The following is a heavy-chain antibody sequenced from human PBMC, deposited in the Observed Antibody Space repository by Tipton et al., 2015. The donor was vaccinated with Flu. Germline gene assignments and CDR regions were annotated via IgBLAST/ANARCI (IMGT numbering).Heavy chain of an antibody. CDR1: GYTFTSYD. CDR3: ARARRGGQQLVRYHFDY. Sequence: QLVQSGAEVKKPGASVKVSCKASGYTFTSYDINWVRQATGQGLEWMGWMNPNSGNTGYAQKFQGRVTMTRNTSISTAYMELSSLRSEDTAVYCCARARRGGQQLVRYHFDYWGQGTLVTVSS. V-gene: IGHV1-8*01. D-gene: IGHD6-13*01. CDR2: MNPNSGNT. J-gene: IGHJ4*02.